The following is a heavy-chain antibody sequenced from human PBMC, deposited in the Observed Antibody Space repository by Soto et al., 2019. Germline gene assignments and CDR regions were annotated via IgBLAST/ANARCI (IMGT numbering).Heavy chain of an antibody. V-gene: IGHV1-46*01. CDR3: ARDGYCSSTSCYDHYYYYGMDV. Sequence: ASVKVSCKASGYTFTSYYMHWVRQAPRQGLEWMGIINPSGGSTSYAQKFQGRVTMTRDTSTSTVYMELSSLRSEDTAVYYCARDGYCSSTSCYDHYYYYGMDVWGQGTTVTVSS. CDR2: INPSGGST. CDR1: GYTFTSYY. J-gene: IGHJ6*02. D-gene: IGHD2-2*03.